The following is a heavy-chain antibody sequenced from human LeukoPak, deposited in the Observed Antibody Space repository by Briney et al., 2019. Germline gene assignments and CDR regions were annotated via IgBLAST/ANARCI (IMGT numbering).Heavy chain of an antibody. CDR3: ARAWGSYGPFDY. Sequence: SETLSLTCTVSGGSISSYYWSWIRQPPGKGLEWIGYIYYSGSTNYNPSLKSRATISVDTSKNQFSLKLSSVTAADTAVYYCARAWGSYGPFDYWGQGTLVTVSS. CDR1: GGSISSYY. V-gene: IGHV4-59*01. CDR2: IYYSGST. J-gene: IGHJ4*02. D-gene: IGHD3-16*01.